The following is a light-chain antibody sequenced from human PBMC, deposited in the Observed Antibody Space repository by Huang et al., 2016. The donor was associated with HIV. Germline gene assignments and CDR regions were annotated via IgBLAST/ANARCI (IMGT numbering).Light chain of an antibody. Sequence: IVMTQSPGTLSVSPGERATLSCRASQSVGSTLAWYQQKPGQSPRLLIYGASTRATGIPARFSGSGSGTEFTLTISSLQSEDFVVYYCQQYYKLYTFGQGTKLEIK. J-gene: IGKJ2*01. CDR2: GAS. CDR1: QSVGST. V-gene: IGKV3-15*01. CDR3: QQYYKLYT.